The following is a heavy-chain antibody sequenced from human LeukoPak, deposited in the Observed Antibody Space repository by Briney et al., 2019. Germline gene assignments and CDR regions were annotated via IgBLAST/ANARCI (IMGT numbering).Heavy chain of an antibody. CDR3: ARGFSTGWYFDP. CDR2: INPIGDT. CDR1: GASVSSGGYY. J-gene: IGHJ2*01. V-gene: IGHV4-61*02. D-gene: IGHD6-19*01. Sequence: SETLSLTCSVSGASVSSGGYYWSWIRQPAGKEMEWIVRINPIGDTNYNPSLKSRVTMSIQTSKNQLFLNLISVTAADTALYYCARGFSTGWYFDPWGRGTQVTVSS.